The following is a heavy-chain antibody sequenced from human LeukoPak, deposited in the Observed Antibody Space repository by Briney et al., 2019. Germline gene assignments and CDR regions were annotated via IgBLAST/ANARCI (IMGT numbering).Heavy chain of an antibody. D-gene: IGHD1-26*01. J-gene: IGHJ4*02. CDR1: GYTFTSYD. Sequence: ASVTVSCTASGYTFTSYDINWVRQAPGRGLEWMGWMNPNSGNTGYAQKFQGRVTMTRNTAISTAYMELSSLRSEDTAVYYCARLAESPQQVGADLNYWGQGTLVTVSS. V-gene: IGHV1-8*01. CDR2: MNPNSGNT. CDR3: ARLAESPQQVGADLNY.